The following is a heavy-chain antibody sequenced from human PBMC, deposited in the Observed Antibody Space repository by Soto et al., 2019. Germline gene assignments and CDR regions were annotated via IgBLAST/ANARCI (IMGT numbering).Heavy chain of an antibody. CDR2: IKSKTDGGIT. D-gene: IGHD3-9*01. Sequence: PXGSLGLSCAASGFTFSNAWMSGVRQAPGKGLEWVGRIKSKTDGGITDYAAPVKGRFTISRDDSKNTLYLQMNSLKTEDTAVYYCTTEGYDILTGYKYYYGMDVWGQGTTVTVSS. V-gene: IGHV3-15*01. CDR1: GFTFSNAW. CDR3: TTEGYDILTGYKYYYGMDV. J-gene: IGHJ6*02.